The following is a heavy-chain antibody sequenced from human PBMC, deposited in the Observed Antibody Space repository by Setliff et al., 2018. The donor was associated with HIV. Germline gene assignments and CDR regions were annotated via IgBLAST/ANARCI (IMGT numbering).Heavy chain of an antibody. CDR2: IGSSGTPI. J-gene: IGHJ6*02. Sequence: GGSLRLSCAASGFSFSSYWMSWVRQAPGKGLEWLSYIGSSGTPIYYADSVKGRFTISRDNAKNSLNLQMNSLRAEDTAVYFCASTGLLLPRFGASYYYYGMDVWGQGTTVTVSS. CDR3: ASTGLLLPRFGASYYYYGMDV. CDR1: GFSFSSYW. V-gene: IGHV3-48*04. D-gene: IGHD3-10*01.